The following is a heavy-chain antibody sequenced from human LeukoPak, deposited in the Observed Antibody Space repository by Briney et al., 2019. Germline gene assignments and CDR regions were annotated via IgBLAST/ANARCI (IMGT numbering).Heavy chain of an antibody. J-gene: IGHJ6*02. V-gene: IGHV3-21*01. CDR3: ARDWDIVVVPAAIGLFYYYGMDV. Sequence: GGSLRLSCAASGFTSSSYSMNWVRQAPGKGLEWVSSISSSSSYIYYADSVKGRFTISRDNAKNSLYLQMNSLRAEDTAVYYCARDWDIVVVPAAIGLFYYYGMDVWGQGTTVTVSS. CDR2: ISSSSSYI. D-gene: IGHD2-2*01. CDR1: GFTSSSYS.